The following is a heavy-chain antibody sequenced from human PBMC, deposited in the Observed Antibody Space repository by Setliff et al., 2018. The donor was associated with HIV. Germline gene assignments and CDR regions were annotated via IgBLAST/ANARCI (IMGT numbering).Heavy chain of an antibody. V-gene: IGHV4-34*01. CDR1: GGSFSDYY. CDR2: INHRGST. CDR3: ARYSPRGYTLTGPY. Sequence: SETLSLTCAVYGGSFSDYYWTWIRQSPGKGLEWIGEINHRGSTNYNPSLKSRVTVSVDTSKNQFSLKLGSVTAADTAVYYCARYSPRGYTLTGPYWGQGTLVTVSS. D-gene: IGHD6-25*01. J-gene: IGHJ4*02.